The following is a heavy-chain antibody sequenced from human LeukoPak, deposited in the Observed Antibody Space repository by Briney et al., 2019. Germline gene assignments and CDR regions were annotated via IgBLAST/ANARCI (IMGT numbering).Heavy chain of an antibody. CDR1: GGSSNNYY. Sequence: SETLSLASTVAGGSSNNYYWRWIRQPAGNVLEWIGRIYTRGSTNYNPSLKSRVTMSVDTSKNQFSLKLSSVIAADTAVYYCARGRYCSADICSGGDAFDIWGQGTMVSVSS. CDR3: ARGRYCSADICSGGDAFDI. V-gene: IGHV4-4*07. D-gene: IGHD2-15*01. J-gene: IGHJ3*02. CDR2: IYTRGST.